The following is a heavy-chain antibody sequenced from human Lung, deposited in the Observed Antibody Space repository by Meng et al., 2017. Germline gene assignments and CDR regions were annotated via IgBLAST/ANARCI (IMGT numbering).Heavy chain of an antibody. D-gene: IGHD3-10*01. CDR1: GFSFSSYA. V-gene: IGHV3-23*04. CDR2: LSGGGFTT. CDR3: AKYSYGLGDYLDY. Sequence: EVQVVESGGGLVQPGGSLRLSGAASGFSFSSYAMSWARHAPGKGLEWVSALSGGGFTTYYADSVKGRFAISRHNSKNTLYLQMNSLRAEDTALYYCAKYSYGLGDYLDYWGQGALVTASS. J-gene: IGHJ4*02.